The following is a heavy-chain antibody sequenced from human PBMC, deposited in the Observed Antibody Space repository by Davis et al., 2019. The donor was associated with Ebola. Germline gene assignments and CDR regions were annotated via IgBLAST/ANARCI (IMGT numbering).Heavy chain of an antibody. V-gene: IGHV1-18*01. D-gene: IGHD2-2*01. J-gene: IGHJ6*02. Sequence: AASVKVSCKASGGTFSSYTISWVRQAPGQGLEWMGWISAYNGNTNYAQKLQGRVTMTTDTSTSTAYMELRSLRSDDTAVYYCARDADIVLVPAAIGYYYYGMDVWGQGTTVTVSS. CDR3: ARDADIVLVPAAIGYYYYGMDV. CDR2: ISAYNGNT. CDR1: GGTFSSYT.